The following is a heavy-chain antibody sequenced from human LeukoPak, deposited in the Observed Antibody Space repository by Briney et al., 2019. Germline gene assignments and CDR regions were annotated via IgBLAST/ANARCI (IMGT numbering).Heavy chain of an antibody. V-gene: IGHV3-66*02. CDR1: GFTVSSHS. CDR2: IYSGGST. Sequence: GRSLRLSCSASGFTVSSHSMSWVRQAPGKGLEWVSVIYSGGSTYYADSVKGRFTISRDNSKNTLYLQMNSLRTEDTAVYYCAKTHDYWGQGTLVTVSS. CDR3: AKTHDY. J-gene: IGHJ4*02.